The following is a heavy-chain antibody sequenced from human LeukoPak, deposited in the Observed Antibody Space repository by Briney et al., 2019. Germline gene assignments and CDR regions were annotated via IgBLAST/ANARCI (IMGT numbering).Heavy chain of an antibody. D-gene: IGHD1-1*01. Sequence: SETLSLTCTTSVVSISLFYSSWVRQPPRKGLECIGNIYSGVPTYFNPSLKSRVVISVDTSKNQYSLNLTSVTAADTAMYSCVQTTGWPGFDYWGQGILVTVSS. J-gene: IGHJ4*02. CDR3: VQTTGWPGFDY. V-gene: IGHV4-4*09. CDR1: VVSISLFY. CDR2: IYSGVPT.